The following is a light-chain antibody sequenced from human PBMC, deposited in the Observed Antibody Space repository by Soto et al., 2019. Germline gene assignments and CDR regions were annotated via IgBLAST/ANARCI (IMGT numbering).Light chain of an antibody. Sequence: QSVLTQPASVSGSPGQSITISCTGTSSDVGGYTYVSWYQQHPGKAPKLIIYEVSNRPSGVSNRFSGSKSGNTASLTISGLQAEDEADYYCSSYTSSNTHVVFGGGTKLTVL. J-gene: IGLJ2*01. CDR1: SSDVGGYTY. V-gene: IGLV2-14*01. CDR3: SSYTSSNTHVV. CDR2: EVS.